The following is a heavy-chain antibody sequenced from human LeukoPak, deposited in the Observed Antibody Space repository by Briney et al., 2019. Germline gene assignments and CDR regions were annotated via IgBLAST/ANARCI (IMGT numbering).Heavy chain of an antibody. Sequence: GGSLRLSCAASGFTFSSYAMSWVRQAPGKGLEWVSAISGSGGSTYYADSVKGRFTISRDNSENTLYLQMNSLRAEDTAVYYCAKDNQWFGELLFDYRGQGTLVTVSS. CDR1: GFTFSSYA. CDR3: AKDNQWFGELLFDY. J-gene: IGHJ4*02. V-gene: IGHV3-23*01. D-gene: IGHD3-10*01. CDR2: ISGSGGST.